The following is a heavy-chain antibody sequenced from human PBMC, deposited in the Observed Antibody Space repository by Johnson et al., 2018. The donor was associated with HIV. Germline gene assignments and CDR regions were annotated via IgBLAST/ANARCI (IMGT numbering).Heavy chain of an antibody. D-gene: IGHD3-10*01. CDR1: GFSFSSYA. CDR2: LSYDGSTK. CDR3: AKCAYGSGIRPGAFDI. Sequence: QVQLVESGGGVVQPGRSLGLSCAASGFSFSSYAMHWVRQAPGKGLEWVESLSYDGSTKDYADSVKGRFTISRDITKTTLYLQMNSLRAEATAVYYCAKCAYGSGIRPGAFDIWGQGTMVTVSS. V-gene: IGHV3-30*04. J-gene: IGHJ3*02.